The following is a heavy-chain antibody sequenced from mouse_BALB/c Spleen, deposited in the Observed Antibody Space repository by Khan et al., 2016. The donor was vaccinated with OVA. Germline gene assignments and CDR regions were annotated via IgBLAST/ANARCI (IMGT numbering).Heavy chain of an antibody. D-gene: IGHD1-1*01. Sequence: EVELVESGGDLVKPGGSLKLSCSASGFTFSTYAISWVRQTPEKRLEWVATISSGGDYIYYPDSVKGRFTISRDNAKNTLYLQMSSLRSEDTAMYYCARHNYGPFAYGGQGTLVTVSA. CDR3: ARHNYGPFAY. V-gene: IGHV5-9-3*01. CDR2: ISSGGDYI. CDR1: GFTFSTYA. J-gene: IGHJ3*01.